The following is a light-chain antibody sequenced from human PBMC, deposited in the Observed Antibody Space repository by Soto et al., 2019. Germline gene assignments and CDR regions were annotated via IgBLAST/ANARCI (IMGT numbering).Light chain of an antibody. V-gene: IGKV1-5*01. CDR2: DAS. CDR3: QQYNTYPWT. J-gene: IGKJ1*01. Sequence: DIQMTQVHSTRSASVGDRVTITCRSSQSISGYLAWYQQKPGKAPKLLIYDASSLESGVPSRFSGSASGTEFTLTISSLQPDDFATYYCQQYNTYPWTFGQGTKVDI. CDR1: QSISGY.